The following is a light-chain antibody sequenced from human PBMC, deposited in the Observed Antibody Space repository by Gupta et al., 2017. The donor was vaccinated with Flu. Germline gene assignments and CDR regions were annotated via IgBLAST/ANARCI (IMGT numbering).Light chain of an antibody. CDR3: QSYDSRHWV. V-gene: IGLV1-40*01. J-gene: IGLJ3*02. CDR2: DDS. CDR1: SSNIGAGFD. Sequence: QSILPQPPSVSGPPSQRVTISCPGSSSNIGAGFDVHWYQQLPGAGPKLLIYDDSDRPSGGPDRFSGSKSGTSASLAITGLRAEDEAVYYCQSYDSRHWVFGGGTKLTVL.